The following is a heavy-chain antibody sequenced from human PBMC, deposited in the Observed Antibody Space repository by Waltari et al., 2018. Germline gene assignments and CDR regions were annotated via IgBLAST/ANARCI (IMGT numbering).Heavy chain of an antibody. CDR1: GFTVSSNY. V-gene: IGHV3-53*01. Sequence: EVQLVESGGGLIQPGGSLRLSCAASGFTVSSNYMSWVRQAPGKGLGWVSVIYSGGRKYYADSVEGRFTISRDNSKNTLYLQMNSLRAEDTAVYYCARDAVLDYWGQGTLVTVSS. CDR2: IYSGGRK. J-gene: IGHJ4*02. CDR3: ARDAVLDY. D-gene: IGHD6-19*01.